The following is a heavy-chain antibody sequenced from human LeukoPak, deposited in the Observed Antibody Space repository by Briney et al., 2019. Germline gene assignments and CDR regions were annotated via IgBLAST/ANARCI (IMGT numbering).Heavy chain of an antibody. CDR2: ISGSGGST. CDR3: AKSHSGVAMHEDAFDI. J-gene: IGHJ3*02. Sequence: PGGSLRLSCAASGFTFSSYAMSWVRQAPGKGLEWVSAISGSGGSTYYADSVKGRFTISRDNSKNTLYLQMNSLRAEDTAVYYCAKSHSGVAMHEDAFDIWGQGTMVTVSS. CDR1: GFTFSSYA. V-gene: IGHV3-23*01. D-gene: IGHD2-2*01.